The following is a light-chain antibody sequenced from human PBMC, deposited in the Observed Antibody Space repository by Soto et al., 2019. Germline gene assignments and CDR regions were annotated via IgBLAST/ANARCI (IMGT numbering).Light chain of an antibody. CDR1: QSVTGSF. J-gene: IGKJ2*01. CDR2: GAS. Sequence: EIVLTQSPGTLSLSPGERATLSCRASQSVTGSFVAWYQQRPGQTPRFLIYGASRRAAGIPDRFRGSGSGTDFPLTISNLEPDDFAVYYCQQYDTSPYTFGQGPRLEIK. V-gene: IGKV3-20*01. CDR3: QQYDTSPYT.